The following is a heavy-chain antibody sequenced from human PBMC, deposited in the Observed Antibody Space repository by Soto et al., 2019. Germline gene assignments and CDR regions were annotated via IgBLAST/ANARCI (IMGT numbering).Heavy chain of an antibody. D-gene: IGHD6-6*01. CDR2: INSSGGT. J-gene: IGHJ4*02. CDR3: ASLRPSRP. CDR1: GGSLSGYS. V-gene: IGHV4-34*01. Sequence: QVHLQQWGAGLLKPSENLSLTCAVYGGSLSGYSWSWIRQAPGRGLEWVGEINSSGGTNYNPSLESRGTTSQDMSKNQFFLRLPSVTAADPAVYYCASLRPSRPWGPGTLVTVSS.